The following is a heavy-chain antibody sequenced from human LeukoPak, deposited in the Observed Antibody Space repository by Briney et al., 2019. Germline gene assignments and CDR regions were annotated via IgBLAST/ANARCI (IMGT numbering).Heavy chain of an antibody. V-gene: IGHV3-74*01. D-gene: IGHD1-26*01. J-gene: IGHJ4*02. CDR3: ARGGYSGTYYFDY. CDR2: IDSDGNIT. Sequence: GGSLRLSCAASGFTFSSYYIHWVRQAPGKGLVWVSRIDSDGNITTYADSVKGRFTISRDNAKNTLYLQMNSLRAEDTAVYYCARGGYSGTYYFDYWGQGTLVTVSS. CDR1: GFTFSSYY.